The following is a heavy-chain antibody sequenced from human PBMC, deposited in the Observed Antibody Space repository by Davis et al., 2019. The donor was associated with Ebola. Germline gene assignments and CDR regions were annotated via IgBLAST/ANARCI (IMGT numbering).Heavy chain of an antibody. V-gene: IGHV3-7*03. CDR3: ARDSPMTTVTLGYYYGMDV. J-gene: IGHJ6*02. CDR2: IKQDGSEK. CDR1: GFTFSTYW. D-gene: IGHD4-11*01. Sequence: GESLKISCAASGFTFSTYWMSWVRQAPGKGLEWVANIKQDGSEKFYVDSVKGRFIISRDSAKNSLYLQMNSLRAEDTAVYYCARDSPMTTVTLGYYYGMDVWGQGTTVTVSS.